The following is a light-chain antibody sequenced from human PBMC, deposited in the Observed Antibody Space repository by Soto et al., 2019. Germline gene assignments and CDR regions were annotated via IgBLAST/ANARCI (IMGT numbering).Light chain of an antibody. V-gene: IGLV1-44*01. CDR3: AAWDDSLNAFYV. CDR1: SSNIGSNT. J-gene: IGLJ1*01. CDR2: SNN. Sequence: QSALNQPPSASGTPWQRVTISCSGSSSNIGSNTVNWYQQLPGTAPKLLIYSNNQRPSGVPDRFSGSKSGTSASLAISGLQSEDEADYYCAAWDDSLNAFYVFGTGTKVTVL.